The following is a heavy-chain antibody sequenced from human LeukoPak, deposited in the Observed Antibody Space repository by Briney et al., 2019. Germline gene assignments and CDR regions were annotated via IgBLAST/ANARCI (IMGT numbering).Heavy chain of an antibody. D-gene: IGHD2-15*01. V-gene: IGHV5-51*01. CDR3: ARRYCSGGNCYSGFDY. J-gene: IGHJ4*02. CDR2: IYPGDSDT. CDR1: YW. Sequence: YWSWIRQPAGKGLEWMGIIYPGDSDTRYSPSFQGQVTIAADKSISTAYLQWSSLKASDTAMYYCARRYCSGGNCYSGFDYWGQGTLVTVSS.